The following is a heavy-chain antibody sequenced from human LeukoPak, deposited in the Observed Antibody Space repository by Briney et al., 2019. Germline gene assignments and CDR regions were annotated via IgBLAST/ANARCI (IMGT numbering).Heavy chain of an antibody. D-gene: IGHD2-2*02. CDR3: ARAVLWGNRDCSSTSCYNR. CDR1: GGSISSGSYY. CDR2: IYTSGGT. V-gene: IGHV4-61*02. J-gene: IGHJ4*02. Sequence: SQTLSLTCTVSGGSISSGSYYWSWIRQPAGKGLEWIGRIYTSGGTNYNPSLKSRVTISVDTSKNQFSLKLSSVTAADTAVYYCARAVLWGNRDCSSTSCYNRWGQGTLVTVSS.